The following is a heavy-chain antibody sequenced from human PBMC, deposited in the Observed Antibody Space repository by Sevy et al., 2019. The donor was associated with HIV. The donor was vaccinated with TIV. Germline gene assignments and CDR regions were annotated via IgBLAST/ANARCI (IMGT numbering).Heavy chain of an antibody. CDR3: ARGASLYSSSIIEYDY. V-gene: IGHV1-8*01. J-gene: IGHJ4*02. D-gene: IGHD6-6*01. CDR2: MNPNSGNT. Sequence: ASVKVSCKASGYTFTFYDINWVRQATGQGLEWVGWMNPNSGNTGYAQKFQGRVTMTRNTSISTAYMELSILRSEDTAVFYCARGASLYSSSIIEYDYWGQGTLVTVSS. CDR1: GYTFTFYD.